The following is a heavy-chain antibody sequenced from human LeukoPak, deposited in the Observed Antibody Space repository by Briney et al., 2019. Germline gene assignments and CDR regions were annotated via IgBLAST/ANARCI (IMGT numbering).Heavy chain of an antibody. CDR1: GGSIASSSYY. V-gene: IGHV4-39*01. CDR3: ARHENGGTTLFDY. D-gene: IGHD1-7*01. CDR2: VYYSGST. J-gene: IGHJ4*02. Sequence: SETLSLTCTVSGGSIASSSYYWGWIRQPPGKGLEWIGSVYYSGSTFYNPSLKSRVTISVDTSKNQFSLKLSSVTAADTAVYYCARHENGGTTLFDYWGQGTLLTVSS.